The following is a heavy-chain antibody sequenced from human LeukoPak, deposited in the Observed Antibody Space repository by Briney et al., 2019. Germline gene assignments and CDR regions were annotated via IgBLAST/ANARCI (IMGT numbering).Heavy chain of an antibody. V-gene: IGHV1-24*01. CDR3: ATAEYCSGGSCYSLDY. D-gene: IGHD2-15*01. CDR1: GYTLTELS. CDR2: FDPEDGET. Sequence: GASVKVSCTVSGYTLTELSMHWVRQAPGKGLEWMGGFDPEDGETIYTQKFQGRVTMTEDTSTDTAYMELSSLRSEDTAVYYCATAEYCSGGSCYSLDYWGQGTLVTVSS. J-gene: IGHJ4*02.